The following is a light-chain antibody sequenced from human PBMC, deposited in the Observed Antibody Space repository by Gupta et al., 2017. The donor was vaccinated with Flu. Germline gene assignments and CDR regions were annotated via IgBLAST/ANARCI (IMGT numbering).Light chain of an antibody. Sequence: ENVLMQSPGILSLSPGERATLSCRAGQSVSSNYLAWYQLKPGQTPRLLIYGASSRAPGIPDRFSGSGSGTDFTLTISRLEPEDFAVYYCHQYGTSPQTCGQGTKVDIE. CDR3: HQYGTSPQT. V-gene: IGKV3-20*01. J-gene: IGKJ1*01. CDR1: QSVSSNY. CDR2: GAS.